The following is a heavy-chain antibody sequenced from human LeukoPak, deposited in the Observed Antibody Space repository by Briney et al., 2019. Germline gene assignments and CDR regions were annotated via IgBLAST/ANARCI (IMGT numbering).Heavy chain of an antibody. D-gene: IGHD4-23*01. V-gene: IGHV3-30*12. Sequence: PGGSLRLSCAASGFTFSTYGIHWVRQAPGKGLEWVAVISYDGSNKYYADSVKGRFTISRDNSKNTLYPQMNSLRAEDTAVYYCARDRENDYGGIDYWGQGTLVTVSS. CDR3: ARDRENDYGGIDY. J-gene: IGHJ4*02. CDR2: ISYDGSNK. CDR1: GFTFSTYG.